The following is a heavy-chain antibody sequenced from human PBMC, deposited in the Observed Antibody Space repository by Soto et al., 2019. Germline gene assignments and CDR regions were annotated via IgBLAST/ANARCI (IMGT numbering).Heavy chain of an antibody. CDR3: ARDSGSSGLGY. CDR2: IGYDGSNQ. CDR1: GFTFSSYG. V-gene: IGHV3-33*01. D-gene: IGHD6-19*01. J-gene: IGHJ1*01. Sequence: QVQLVESGGGVVQPGRSLRLSCAASGFTFSSYGMHWVRQAPGKGLEWVAVIGYDGSNQYYADSVKGRFTISRDNSKNTRDLQMNSRRAGDTAVYYWARDSGSSGLGYWGQGTLATVSS.